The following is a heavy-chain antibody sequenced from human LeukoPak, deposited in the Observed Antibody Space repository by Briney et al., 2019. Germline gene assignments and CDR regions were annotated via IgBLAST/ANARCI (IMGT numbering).Heavy chain of an antibody. CDR3: ARDLGYCSSTSCS. Sequence: GGSLRLSCAASGFTVSSNYMSWVRQAPGKGLEWVSVIYSGGSTYYADSVKGRFTISRDNSKNTLYLQMNSLRAEDTAVYYCARDLGYCSSTSCSWGQGTLVTVSS. CDR1: GFTVSSNY. J-gene: IGHJ4*02. V-gene: IGHV3-66*01. CDR2: IYSGGST. D-gene: IGHD2-2*01.